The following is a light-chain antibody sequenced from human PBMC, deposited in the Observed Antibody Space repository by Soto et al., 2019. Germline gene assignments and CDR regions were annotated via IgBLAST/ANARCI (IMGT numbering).Light chain of an antibody. V-gene: IGLV1-44*01. J-gene: IGLJ1*01. CDR1: SSNIESNI. CDR3: QSYDSSLSGV. Sequence: QAVVTQPPSASGTPGQRVTISCSGSSSNIESNIVNWYQQVPGTAPKLLIYSNSRRPSGVPDRFSGSKSGTSASLAIGGLQSEDEADYYCQSYDSSLSGVFGSGTKLTVL. CDR2: SNS.